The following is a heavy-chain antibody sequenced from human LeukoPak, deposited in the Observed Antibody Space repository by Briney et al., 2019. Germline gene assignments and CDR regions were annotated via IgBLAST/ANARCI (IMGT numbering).Heavy chain of an antibody. Sequence: ASVKVSCKASGYTFTSYDINWVRQATGQGLEWMGWMNPNSGNTGYAQKFQGRVTMTRNTSISTAYMELSSLRSEDTAVYYCARLPYYYYGMDVWGQETTVTVSS. V-gene: IGHV1-8*01. CDR3: ARLPYYYYGMDV. J-gene: IGHJ6*02. CDR2: MNPNSGNT. CDR1: GYTFTSYD.